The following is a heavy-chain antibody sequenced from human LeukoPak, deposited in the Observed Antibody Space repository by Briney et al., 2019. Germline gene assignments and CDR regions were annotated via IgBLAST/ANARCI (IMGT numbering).Heavy chain of an antibody. CDR1: RFTFNSYA. D-gene: IGHD4-17*01. CDR3: ARDVGVYGDYAILGY. Sequence: GGSLRLSCAASRFTFNSYAMNWVRQAPGKGLEWISFISSNSRTILYTDSVKGRFTTSRDNAKNSLYLQMNNLRVEDSAVYYCARDVGVYGDYAILGYWGQGTLVTVSS. J-gene: IGHJ4*02. V-gene: IGHV3-48*01. CDR2: ISSNSRTI.